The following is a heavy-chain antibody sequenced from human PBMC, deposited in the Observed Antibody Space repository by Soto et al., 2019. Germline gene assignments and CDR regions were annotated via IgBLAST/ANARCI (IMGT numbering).Heavy chain of an antibody. V-gene: IGHV4-59*08. J-gene: IGHJ5*02. CDR1: GDSFSPNY. Sequence: SETLSLTCTVSGDSFSPNYWSWLRQFPGKGLEWVGNIYYGGTTSYNPSLKSRVTISLETSKNQFSLRLTSVTAADTAVYYCARLGNYYQSLDPWGPRTLVTVSS. CDR3: ARLGNYYQSLDP. D-gene: IGHD3-10*01. CDR2: IYYGGTT.